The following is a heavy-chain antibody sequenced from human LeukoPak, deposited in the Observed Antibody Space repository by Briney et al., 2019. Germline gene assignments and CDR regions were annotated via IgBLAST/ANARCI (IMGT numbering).Heavy chain of an antibody. CDR3: ARDRGGYYYMDV. CDR1: GNTFSGYY. J-gene: IGHJ6*03. Sequence: SVKVSCKASGNTFSGYYMHWVRQAPGQGLEWMGGIIPIFGTANYAQKFQGRVTITADKSTSTAYMELSSLRSEDTAVYYCARDRGGYYYMDVWGKGTTVTVSS. CDR2: IIPIFGTA. V-gene: IGHV1-69*06. D-gene: IGHD4-23*01.